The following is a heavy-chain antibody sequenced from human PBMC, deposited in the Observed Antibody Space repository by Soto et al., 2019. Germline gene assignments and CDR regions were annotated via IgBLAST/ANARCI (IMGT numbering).Heavy chain of an antibody. D-gene: IGHD2-21*02. J-gene: IGHJ1*01. Sequence: GGSLRLSCTASGFTFGDYAMSWFRQAPGKGLEWVGFIRSKAYGGTTEYAASVKGRFTISRDDSKSIAYLQMNSLKTEDTAVYYCTFVLAYCGGDCQEYFQHWGQGTLVTVSS. V-gene: IGHV3-49*03. CDR3: TFVLAYCGGDCQEYFQH. CDR2: IRSKAYGGTT. CDR1: GFTFGDYA.